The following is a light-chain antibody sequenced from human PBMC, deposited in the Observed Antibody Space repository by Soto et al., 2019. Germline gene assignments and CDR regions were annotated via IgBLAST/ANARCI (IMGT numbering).Light chain of an antibody. Sequence: QSALTQPASVSGSPGQSITISCTGTSSDIGGYNYVSWYQQHPGKAPKLMIYEVGNRPSGVSNRFSGSKSGITASLTISGLQAEDEADSYCISYTSSSTPYVFGTGTKLTVL. V-gene: IGLV2-14*01. CDR1: SSDIGGYNY. CDR2: EVG. CDR3: ISYTSSSTPYV. J-gene: IGLJ1*01.